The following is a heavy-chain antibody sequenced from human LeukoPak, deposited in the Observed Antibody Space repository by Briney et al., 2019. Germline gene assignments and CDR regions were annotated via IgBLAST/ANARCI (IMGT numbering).Heavy chain of an antibody. Sequence: SETLSLTCTVSGGSISSYYWSWIRQPPGKGLEWIGYICYSGSTNYNPSLKSRVTISVDTSKNQFSLKLSSVTAADTAVYYCARADSYGGYFDYWGQGTLVTVSS. CDR3: ARADSYGGYFDY. CDR1: GGSISSYY. D-gene: IGHD5-18*01. CDR2: ICYSGST. J-gene: IGHJ4*02. V-gene: IGHV4-59*01.